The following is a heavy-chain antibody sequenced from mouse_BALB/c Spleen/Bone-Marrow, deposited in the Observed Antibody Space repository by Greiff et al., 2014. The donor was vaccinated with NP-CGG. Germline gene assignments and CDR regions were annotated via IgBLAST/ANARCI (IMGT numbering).Heavy chain of an antibody. J-gene: IGHJ4*01. CDR2: INPSTGYT. CDR3: ARQITSVDYGMDY. D-gene: IGHD1-1*01. Sequence: QVQLQQSGAELAKPRASVKMSCKASGYTFTSYWMHWVKQRPGQGLEWIGYINPSTGYTEYNQKFKDKATLTADKSSSTAYMQLSSLTSEDSAVYYCARQITSVDYGMDYWGQGTSVTVSS. V-gene: IGHV1-7*01. CDR1: GYTFTSYW.